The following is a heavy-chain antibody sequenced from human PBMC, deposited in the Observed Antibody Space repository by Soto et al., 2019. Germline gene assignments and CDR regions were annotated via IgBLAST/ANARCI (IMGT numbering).Heavy chain of an antibody. CDR3: ARRDFYCGRNCSSGDYATDV. CDR2: ISYYGRKI. J-gene: IGHJ6*04. Sequence: WGSLRLSCTASGFTFNIYAMHWVRQAPGKGLEWVAIISYYGRKIAYTESVRGRFTISRDNSKNTLYLQMDSLRTDDTAVYYCARRDFYCGRNCSSGDYATDVWGNGTPVTVSA. D-gene: IGHD2-21*01. V-gene: IGHV3-30*04. CDR1: GFTFNIYA.